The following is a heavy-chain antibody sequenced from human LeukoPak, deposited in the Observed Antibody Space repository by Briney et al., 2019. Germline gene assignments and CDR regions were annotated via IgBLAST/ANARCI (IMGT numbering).Heavy chain of an antibody. V-gene: IGHV2-70*04. CDR3: ARLYGDFYFDY. CDR1: GFSLTTSGIR. D-gene: IGHD4-17*01. CDR2: IDWDDDK. J-gene: IGHJ4*02. Sequence: SGPTLVNPTQTLTLTCTFSGFSLTTSGIRVSWIRQPPGKALEWLAHIDWDDDKFYSTSLKTRLTLSKDTSKNQVVLTMTNMDPVDTATYYCARLYGDFYFDYWGQGTLVTVSS.